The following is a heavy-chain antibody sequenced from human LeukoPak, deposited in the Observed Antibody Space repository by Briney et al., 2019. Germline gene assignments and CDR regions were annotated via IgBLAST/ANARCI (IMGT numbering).Heavy chain of an antibody. D-gene: IGHD6-13*01. CDR2: IRYDGSNK. CDR1: GFTFSSYG. J-gene: IGHJ4*02. CDR3: ASPGDPYSSSWFDY. V-gene: IGHV3-30*02. Sequence: PGGSLRLSCAASGFTFSSYGMHWVRQAPGKGLEWVAFIRYDGSNKYYADSVKGRFTISRDNSKNTLYLQLNSLRAEDTAVYYCASPGDPYSSSWFDYWGQGTLVTVSS.